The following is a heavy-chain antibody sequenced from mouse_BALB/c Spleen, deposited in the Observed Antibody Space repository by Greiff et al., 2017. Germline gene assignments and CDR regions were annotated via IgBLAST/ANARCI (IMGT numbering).Heavy chain of an antibody. CDR1: GFTFSSYG. D-gene: IGHD1-2*01. CDR3: ARDPGSYWYFDV. Sequence: EVQVVESGGGLVQPGGSLKLSCAASGFTFSSYGMSWVRQTPDKRLELVATINSNGGSTYYPDSVKGRFTISRDNAKNTLYLQMSSLKSEDTAMYYCARDPGSYWYFDVWGAGTTVTVSS. CDR2: INSNGGST. V-gene: IGHV5-6-3*01. J-gene: IGHJ1*01.